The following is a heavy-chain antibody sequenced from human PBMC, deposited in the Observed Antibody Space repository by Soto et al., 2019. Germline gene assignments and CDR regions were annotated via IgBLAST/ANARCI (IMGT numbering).Heavy chain of an antibody. CDR2: IYYSGST. CDR3: ARHLKIRSTEQPVAMVWFDP. D-gene: IGHD6-13*01. CDR1: GGSISSSSYY. J-gene: IGHJ5*02. Sequence: SETLSLTCTVSGGSISSSSYYWGWIRQPPGKGLEWIGSIYYSGSTYYNPSLKSRVTISVDTSKNQFSLKLSSVTAADTAAYYCARHLKIRSTEQPVAMVWFDPWGQGTLVTVSS. V-gene: IGHV4-39*01.